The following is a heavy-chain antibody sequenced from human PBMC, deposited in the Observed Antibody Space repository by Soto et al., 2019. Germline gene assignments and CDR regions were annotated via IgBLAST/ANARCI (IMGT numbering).Heavy chain of an antibody. CDR1: GYTFTSYD. J-gene: IGHJ6*02. CDR3: ARWPDGYYYYGMDV. CDR2: MNPNSGNT. Sequence: QVQLVQSGAEVKKPGASVKVSCKASGYTFTSYDINWVRQATGQGLEWMGWMNPNSGNTGYAQKFQGRVTMTRNTSISKAYMELSSLRSEDTAGYYCARWPDGYYYYGMDVWGQGTTVTVSS. V-gene: IGHV1-8*01.